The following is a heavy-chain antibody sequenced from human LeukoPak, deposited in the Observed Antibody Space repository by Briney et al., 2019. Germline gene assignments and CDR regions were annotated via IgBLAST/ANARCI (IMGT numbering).Heavy chain of an antibody. D-gene: IGHD3-10*01. J-gene: IGHJ6*03. CDR2: IYPGDSDT. CDR3: ARAHTSGGYYYYYMDV. Sequence: AGSLMISSNGSGDCFTSYWYIWVRQLPGKGLQWMGIIYPGDSDTRYSPSFQGQVTISADKSISTAYLQWSSLKASDTAMYYCARAHTSGGYYYYYMDVWGKGTTVTVSS. CDR1: GDCFTSYW. V-gene: IGHV5-51*01.